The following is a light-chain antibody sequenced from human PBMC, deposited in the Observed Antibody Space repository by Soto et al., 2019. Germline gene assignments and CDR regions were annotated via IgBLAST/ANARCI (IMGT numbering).Light chain of an antibody. CDR2: DAS. CDR1: QSISIY. V-gene: IGKV3-11*01. J-gene: IGKJ5*01. CDR3: QQRNNWPPEIT. Sequence: TPSPSTLSASVVDRATLTCRASQSISIYLAWYQQTPGQAPRLLIYDASNRATGIPARFSGSGSGTDFTLTISSLEPEDFAVYYCQQRNNWPPEITFGQGTRLEIK.